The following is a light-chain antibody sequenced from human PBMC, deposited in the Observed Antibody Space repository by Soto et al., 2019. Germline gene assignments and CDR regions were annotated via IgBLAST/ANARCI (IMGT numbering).Light chain of an antibody. CDR1: QSLLHSNGYNY. CDR2: LGS. CDR3: MQALQTSIT. Sequence: DIVMTQSPLSLPVTPGEPASISCRSSQSLLHSNGYNYLDWYLQKPGQSPQLLIYLGSNRASGVPDRFSGSGSGTDFTLKISRVEAEDVGVYYCMQALQTSITFGQGGRLEIK. J-gene: IGKJ5*01. V-gene: IGKV2-28*01.